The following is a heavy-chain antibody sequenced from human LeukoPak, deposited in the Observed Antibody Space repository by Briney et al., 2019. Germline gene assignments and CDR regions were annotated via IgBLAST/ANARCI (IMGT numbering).Heavy chain of an antibody. V-gene: IGHV4-34*01. CDR3: ARLGKAVAGKLYYYYYMDV. Sequence: SETLSLTCAVYGGSFSGYYWSWIRQPPGKGLEWIGEINHSGSTNYNPSLKSRVTISVDTSKNRFSLKLSSVTAADTAVYYCARLGKAVAGKLYYYYYMDVWGKGTTVTVSS. D-gene: IGHD6-19*01. CDR1: GGSFSGYY. CDR2: INHSGST. J-gene: IGHJ6*03.